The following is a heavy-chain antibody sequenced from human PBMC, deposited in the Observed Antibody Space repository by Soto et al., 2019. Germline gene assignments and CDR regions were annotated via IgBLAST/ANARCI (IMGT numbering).Heavy chain of an antibody. CDR3: AREGSYSAYNFAHGIQLWSFDF. V-gene: IGHV4-4*07. J-gene: IGHJ4*02. Sequence: TSETLSLTCTVSGGSINTFYWSWVRQPAGKGLEWIGRIFSSGSTSFNPSLESRVAMSVGTPKNHFSLNLSSVTAADMAVYYCAREGSYSAYNFAHGIQLWSFDFWGQGALVTVSS. CDR1: GGSINTFY. D-gene: IGHD5-12*01. CDR2: IFSSGST.